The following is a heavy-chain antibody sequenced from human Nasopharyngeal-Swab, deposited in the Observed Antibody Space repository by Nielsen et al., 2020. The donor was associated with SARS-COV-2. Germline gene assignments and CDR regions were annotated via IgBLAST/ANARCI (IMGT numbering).Heavy chain of an antibody. CDR2: IIPNFVTA. V-gene: IGHV1-69*06. CDR3: ARCMGSGGYYYYHYYMDV. D-gene: IGHD3-16*01. CDR1: GGTFRSYA. Sequence: SVKVSCKASGGTFRSYASSWVRQAPGQGFEWMGGIIPNFVTANYAQKFQGRVTHTADKSTSTAYMELSSLRSEDTAVYYCARCMGSGGYYYYHYYMDVWGKGTTVTVSS. J-gene: IGHJ6*03.